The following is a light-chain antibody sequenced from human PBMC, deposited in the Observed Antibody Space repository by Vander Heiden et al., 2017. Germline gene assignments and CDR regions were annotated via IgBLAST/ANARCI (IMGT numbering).Light chain of an antibody. V-gene: IGKV1-39*01. Sequence: IQMTQSPSSLSASVGDRVTITCRASQSIRSYLNWYQQKPGKAPKLLIYAASSLQSGVPSRFSGSGSGTDFTLTISRLQPEDFATYYCQQSDSTPYTFGQGTKLEIK. CDR3: QQSDSTPYT. CDR1: QSIRSY. CDR2: AAS. J-gene: IGKJ2*01.